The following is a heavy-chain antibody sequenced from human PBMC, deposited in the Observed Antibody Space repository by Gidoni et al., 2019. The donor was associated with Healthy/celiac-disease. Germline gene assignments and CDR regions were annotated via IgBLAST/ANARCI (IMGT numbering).Heavy chain of an antibody. D-gene: IGHD5-12*01. V-gene: IGHV4-59*01. CDR2: IYYSGST. Sequence: QVQLQESGPGLVKPSETLSLTCTVSGGSISSYYWRWIRQPPGKGLEWIGYIYYSGSTNYNPSLKSRVTISVDTSKNQFSLKLSSVTAADTAVYYCARMYGGSYYFDYWGQGTLVTVSS. J-gene: IGHJ4*02. CDR1: GGSISSYY. CDR3: ARMYGGSYYFDY.